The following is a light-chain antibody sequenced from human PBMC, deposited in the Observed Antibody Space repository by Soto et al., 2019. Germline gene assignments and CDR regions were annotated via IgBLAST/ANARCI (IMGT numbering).Light chain of an antibody. CDR3: SSYTGATTLV. V-gene: IGLV2-14*01. J-gene: IGLJ3*02. Sequence: QSALTQPASVSGSPGQSITISCTGTSSDIGGYNYVSWYQHRPGKAPKLMIYDVSYRPSGVSNRFSGSKSGNTASLTISGLQAEDEADYYCSSYTGATTLVFGGGTKVTVL. CDR2: DVS. CDR1: SSDIGGYNY.